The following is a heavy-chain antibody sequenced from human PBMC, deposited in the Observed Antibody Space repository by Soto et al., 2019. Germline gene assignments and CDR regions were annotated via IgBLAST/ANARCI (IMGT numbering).Heavy chain of an antibody. V-gene: IGHV3-53*01. Sequence: LRLSCAVSGFTVRSNSMSWVRQGPGKGLECVSVIYSGGSTYFADSVKGRFAISRDNSKNTLYLQMNSLRAEDTAVYYCARGLGRAYYDSSSYFHLDYWGQGTLVTVS. CDR3: ARGLGRAYYDSSSYFHLDY. CDR1: GFTVRSNS. J-gene: IGHJ4*02. D-gene: IGHD3-22*01. CDR2: IYSGGST.